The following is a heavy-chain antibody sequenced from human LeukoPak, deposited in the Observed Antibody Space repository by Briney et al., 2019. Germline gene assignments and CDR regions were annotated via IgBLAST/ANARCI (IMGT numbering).Heavy chain of an antibody. D-gene: IGHD2-21*01. Sequence: ASVKVSCKASGYTFTSYGISWVRQAPGQGLEWMGWISAYNGNTNYAQKLQGRVTMTTDTSTSTAYMELRSLRSDDTAVYYCARVNIVVVPDAFDIWGQGTMVTVSS. J-gene: IGHJ3*02. CDR2: ISAYNGNT. V-gene: IGHV1-18*01. CDR1: GYTFTSYG. CDR3: ARVNIVVVPDAFDI.